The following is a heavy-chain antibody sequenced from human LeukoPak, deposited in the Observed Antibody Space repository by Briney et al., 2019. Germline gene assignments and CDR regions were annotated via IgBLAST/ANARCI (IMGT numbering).Heavy chain of an antibody. CDR1: GFTFKAFR. Sequence: SLRLSCSVSGFTFKAFRMHWVRQAPGKGLEWVAFISEDGGNDSYADSVKGRFTISRDNYENTLHLQMNSLRSEDTAVYYCARVSRYRPNWGQGTLVTVSS. V-gene: IGHV3-30*03. CDR2: ISEDGGND. J-gene: IGHJ4*02. D-gene: IGHD3-16*02. CDR3: ARVSRYRPN.